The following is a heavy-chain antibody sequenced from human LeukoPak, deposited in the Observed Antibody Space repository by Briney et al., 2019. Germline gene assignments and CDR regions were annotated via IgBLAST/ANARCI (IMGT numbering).Heavy chain of an antibody. CDR1: GFTFSNYW. Sequence: GGSLRLSCAASGFTFSNYWMHWVRQAPGKGLVWVSRTNTDGTSTSYAGSVKGRFTISRDNAKNTLYLQMNSLRGEDTAVYYCARDPQPRSGSYGGYWGQGTLVTVSS. CDR3: ARDPQPRSGSYGGY. V-gene: IGHV3-74*01. J-gene: IGHJ4*02. D-gene: IGHD3-10*01. CDR2: TNTDGTST.